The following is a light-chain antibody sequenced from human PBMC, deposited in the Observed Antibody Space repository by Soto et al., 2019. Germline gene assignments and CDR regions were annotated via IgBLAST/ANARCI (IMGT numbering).Light chain of an antibody. CDR1: QSVSSY. V-gene: IGKV3-11*01. CDR2: DAS. J-gene: IGKJ3*01. CDR3: QQRSNWIFT. Sequence: EIVLTQSPATLSLSPGERATLSCRASQSVSSYLAWYQQKPGKATRLLIYDASNRATGIPARFSGSGSGTDFTLTISSLEPEDFAVYYCQQRSNWIFTFGPGTKVDIK.